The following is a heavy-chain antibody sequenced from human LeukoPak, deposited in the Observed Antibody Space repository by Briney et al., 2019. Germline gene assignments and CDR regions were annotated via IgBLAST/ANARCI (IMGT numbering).Heavy chain of an antibody. CDR1: GGSISSGGYY. J-gene: IGHJ4*02. V-gene: IGHV4-30-2*01. CDR3: ARSLRSYSSSSGPFDY. CDR2: IYHSGST. Sequence: SETLSPTCTVSGGSISSGGYYWSWIRQPPGKGLEWIGYIYHSGSTYYNPSLKSRVTISVDRSKNQFSLRLSSVTAADTAVYYCARSLRSYSSSSGPFDYWGQGTLVTVSS. D-gene: IGHD6-6*01.